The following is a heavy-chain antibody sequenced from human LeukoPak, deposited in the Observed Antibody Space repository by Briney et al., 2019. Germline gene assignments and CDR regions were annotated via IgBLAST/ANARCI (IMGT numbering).Heavy chain of an antibody. Sequence: GESLKISCKGSAYSFTIYWIGWVRQMPGKGLEWMGIIYPDDSDTRYSPSFQGQVTISADKSISTAYLQWSSLKASDTAMYYCARQTSSTSWFDYWGQGTLVTVSS. J-gene: IGHJ4*02. V-gene: IGHV5-51*01. CDR2: IYPDDSDT. D-gene: IGHD2-2*01. CDR3: ARQTSSTSWFDY. CDR1: AYSFTIYW.